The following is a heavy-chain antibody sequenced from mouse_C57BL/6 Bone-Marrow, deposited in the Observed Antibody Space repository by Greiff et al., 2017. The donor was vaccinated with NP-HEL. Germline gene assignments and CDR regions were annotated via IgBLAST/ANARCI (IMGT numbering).Heavy chain of an antibody. V-gene: IGHV5-4*01. D-gene: IGHD2-1*01. CDR3: ARDTPFYGNFDY. J-gene: IGHJ2*01. CDR1: GFTFSSYA. CDR2: ISDGGSYT. Sequence: EVKLMESGGGLVKPGGSLKLSCAASGFTFSSYAMSWVRQTPEKRLEWVATISDGGSYTYYPDNVKGRFTISRDNAKNNLYLQMSHLKSEDTAMYYCARDTPFYGNFDYWGQGTTLTVSS.